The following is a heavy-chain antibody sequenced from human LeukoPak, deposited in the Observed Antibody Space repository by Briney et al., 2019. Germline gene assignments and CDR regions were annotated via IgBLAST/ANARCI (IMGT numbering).Heavy chain of an antibody. CDR2: ISGSGGSSGGST. D-gene: IGHD1-1*01. Sequence: GGSLRLSCAASGFTFSSYGMSWVRQAPGKGLEWVSGISGSGGSSGGSTYYADSVEGRFTISRDNSKNMLYLQMNSLRAEDTAVYYCAKGRWNFDYWGQGSLVTVSS. J-gene: IGHJ4*02. V-gene: IGHV3-23*01. CDR1: GFTFSSYG. CDR3: AKGRWNFDY.